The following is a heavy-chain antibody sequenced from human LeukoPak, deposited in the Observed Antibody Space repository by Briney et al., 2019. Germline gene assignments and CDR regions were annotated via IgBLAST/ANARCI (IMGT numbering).Heavy chain of an antibody. Sequence: GGSLRLSCAASGFTFSSYWMSWVRQAPGKGLEWVANIKQDGSEKYYVDSVKGRFTISRDNAKNSLYLQMNSLRAEDTAVYYCARDPFAYSGSFDAFDIWGQGTMVTVSS. V-gene: IGHV3-7*01. CDR2: IKQDGSEK. J-gene: IGHJ3*02. D-gene: IGHD1-26*01. CDR3: ARDPFAYSGSFDAFDI. CDR1: GFTFSSYW.